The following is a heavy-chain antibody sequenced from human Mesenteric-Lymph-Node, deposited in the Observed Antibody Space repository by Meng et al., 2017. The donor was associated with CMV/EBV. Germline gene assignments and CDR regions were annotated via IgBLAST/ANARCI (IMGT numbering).Heavy chain of an antibody. CDR1: GVSLSRGEYY. V-gene: IGHV4-30-4*01. CDR2: IYYSGST. Sequence: LRLSCTVSGVSLSRGEYYWSWIRQPPGRGLEWIGFIYYSGSTDYNPSLKSRVTISVDTSKNQVSLKLSSVTAADTAVYYCARRGPRRAFDIWGQGTMVTVSS. J-gene: IGHJ3*02. D-gene: IGHD5-12*01. CDR3: ARRGPRRAFDI.